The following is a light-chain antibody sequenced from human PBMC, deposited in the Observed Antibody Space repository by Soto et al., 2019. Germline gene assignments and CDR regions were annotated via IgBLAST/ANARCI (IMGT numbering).Light chain of an antibody. CDR2: AAA. J-gene: IGKJ5*01. V-gene: IGKV1-9*01. CDR1: QVISSY. Sequence: DIQLTQSPSFLSASVGDRVTITCRASQVISSYLAWYQQKPGKAPQFLLYAAATLRVGVPSRFSESGSGTEFTLTISSLQPEDSATYYCQRLSDYPITFGQGTRLEIK. CDR3: QRLSDYPIT.